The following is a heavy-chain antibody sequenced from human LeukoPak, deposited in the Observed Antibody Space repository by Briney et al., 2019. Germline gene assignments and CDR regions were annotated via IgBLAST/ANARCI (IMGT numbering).Heavy chain of an antibody. Sequence: SETLSLTCTVSGGSISSYYWGWIRQPPGKGLEWIGSIYHSGSTYYNPSLKSRVTISVDTSKNQFSLKLSSVTAADTAVYYCARGQVTMTLYYFDYWGQGTLVTVSS. CDR3: ARGQVTMTLYYFDY. J-gene: IGHJ4*02. D-gene: IGHD3-22*01. CDR2: IYHSGST. CDR1: GGSISSYY. V-gene: IGHV4-38-2*02.